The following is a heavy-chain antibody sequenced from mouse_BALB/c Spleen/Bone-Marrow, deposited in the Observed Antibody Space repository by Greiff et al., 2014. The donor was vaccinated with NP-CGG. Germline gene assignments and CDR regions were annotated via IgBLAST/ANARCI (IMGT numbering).Heavy chain of an antibody. V-gene: IGHV1-80*01. Sequence: VNLVESGAELVRPGSSVKISCKASGYTFSNYWMNWMKQRPGQGLEWIGQIYPGDGDTNYIGKFTGKATLTADKSSSTAYMQLSSLTSEDSAVYFCASRGDYSYAMDYWGQGTSVTVSS. J-gene: IGHJ4*01. CDR1: GYTFSNYW. CDR3: ASRGDYSYAMDY. D-gene: IGHD1-1*01. CDR2: IYPGDGDT.